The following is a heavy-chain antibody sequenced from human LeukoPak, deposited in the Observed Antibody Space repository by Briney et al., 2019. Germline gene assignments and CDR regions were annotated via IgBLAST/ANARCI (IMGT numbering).Heavy chain of an antibody. D-gene: IGHD5-18*01. J-gene: IGHJ4*02. CDR3: ARVDTVMAYYFDL. CDR1: GFTVSTNC. Sequence: GGSLRLSCAASGFTVSTNCMTWVRQAPGKGLEWVSTIYSGGTTYYADSVMGRFTISRHNSRNTLYLQMNSLRAEDTAVYYCARVDTVMAYYFDLWGQGTLVTVSS. CDR2: IYSGGTT. V-gene: IGHV3-53*04.